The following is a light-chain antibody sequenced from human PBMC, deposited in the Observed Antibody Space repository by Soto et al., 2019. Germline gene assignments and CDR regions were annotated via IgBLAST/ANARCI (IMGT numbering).Light chain of an antibody. J-gene: IGLJ2*01. CDR2: DVS. V-gene: IGLV2-14*01. Sequence: QSVLTQPASVSGSPGQSITISCTGTSSDVGGYNNVSWYQQHPGKAPKLMIYDVSNRPSGVSNRFSGSKSGNTASLTISGLQAEDEADYYCSSYTSSSTVVFGGRTKLTVL. CDR3: SSYTSSSTVV. CDR1: SSDVGGYNN.